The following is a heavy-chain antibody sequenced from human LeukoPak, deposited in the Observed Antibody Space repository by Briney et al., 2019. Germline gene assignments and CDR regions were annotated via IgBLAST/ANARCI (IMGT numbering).Heavy chain of an antibody. CDR3: ARDLYSRRMNYYGSGSYFAY. V-gene: IGHV3-30*02. D-gene: IGHD3-10*01. Sequence: GGSLRLSCAASGFTFSSYGMHWVRQAPGKGLEWVAFIRYDGSNKYYADSVKGRFTISRDNSKNTLYLQMNSLRADDTAVYYCARDLYSRRMNYYGSGSYFAYWGQGTLVTVSS. CDR1: GFTFSSYG. CDR2: IRYDGSNK. J-gene: IGHJ4*02.